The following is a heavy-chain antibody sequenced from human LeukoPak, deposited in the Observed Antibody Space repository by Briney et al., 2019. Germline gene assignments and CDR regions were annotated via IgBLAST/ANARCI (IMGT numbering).Heavy chain of an antibody. CDR1: GFILSSQA. Sequence: GALRLSCGASGFILSSQAMHWVRQAPGKGLEWVAVILSDGSNKYYADSVKGRFTLSRDNSKNTLYLQMNSLRPEDTAVYYCARDPGFLQQLGTQFDYWGQGTLVTVSS. V-gene: IGHV3-30-3*01. CDR3: ARDPGFLQQLGTQFDY. D-gene: IGHD6-13*01. CDR2: ILSDGSNK. J-gene: IGHJ4*02.